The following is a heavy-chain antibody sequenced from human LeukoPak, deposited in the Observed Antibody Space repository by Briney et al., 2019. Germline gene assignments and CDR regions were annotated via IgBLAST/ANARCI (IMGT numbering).Heavy chain of an antibody. Sequence: GASVKVSCKASGYTFTSYGISWVRQAPGQGLEWMGWISAYNGNTNYAQKLQGRVTMTTDTSTSTAYMELRSLRSDDTAVYYCARPATYRCSSTSCYLDPFDYWGQGTLVTVSS. J-gene: IGHJ4*02. CDR2: ISAYNGNT. V-gene: IGHV1-18*01. D-gene: IGHD2-2*01. CDR1: GYTFTSYG. CDR3: ARPATYRCSSTSCYLDPFDY.